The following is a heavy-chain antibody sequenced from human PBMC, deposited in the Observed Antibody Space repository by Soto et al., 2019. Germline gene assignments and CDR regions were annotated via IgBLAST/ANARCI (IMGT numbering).Heavy chain of an antibody. Sequence: QLQLQESGPGLVKPSETLSLTCTVSGGSISSSSYYWGWIRQPPGKGLEWIGSIYYSGSTYYNPSRKSRVTISVDTSKNQFSLKLSSVTAADTAVYYCARRGIAVAGTLDYWGQGTLVTVSS. CDR3: ARRGIAVAGTLDY. J-gene: IGHJ4*02. D-gene: IGHD6-19*01. CDR2: IYYSGST. V-gene: IGHV4-39*01. CDR1: GGSISSSSYY.